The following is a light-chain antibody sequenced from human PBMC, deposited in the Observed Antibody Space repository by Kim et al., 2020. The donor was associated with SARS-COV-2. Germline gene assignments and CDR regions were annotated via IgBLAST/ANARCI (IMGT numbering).Light chain of an antibody. V-gene: IGLV2-11*01. CDR1: SSDVGGYNY. CDR2: DVS. J-gene: IGLJ3*02. Sequence: QSVTISCTGPSSDVGGYNYVSWYQQHPGKAPKLMIYDVSKRPSGVPDRFSGSKSGNTASLTISGLQAEDEADYYCCSYAGSYPPWVFGGGTQLTVL. CDR3: CSYAGSYPPWV.